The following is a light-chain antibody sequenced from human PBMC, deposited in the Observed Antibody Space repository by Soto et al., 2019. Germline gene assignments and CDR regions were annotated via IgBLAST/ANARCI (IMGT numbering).Light chain of an antibody. J-gene: IGKJ4*01. V-gene: IGKV3-20*01. CDR3: QQYGSSPLT. Sequence: EIVLTQSPGTLSLSPGERATLSCRASQSVSSCSLAWYQQKPGQAPRLLIYAASTRATGIPDRFSGGGSGTDFTLTISRLEPEDFAVYYCQQYGSSPLTFGGGTKVDIK. CDR1: QSVSSCS. CDR2: AAS.